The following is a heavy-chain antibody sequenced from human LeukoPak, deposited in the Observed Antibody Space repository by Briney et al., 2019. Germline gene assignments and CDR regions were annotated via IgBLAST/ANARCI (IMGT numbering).Heavy chain of an antibody. CDR2: IYYSGST. Sequence: KPSETLSLTCTVSGGSISSYYWSWIRQPPGKGLEWIGYIYYSGSTNYNPSLKSRVTISVDTSKNQFSLKLSSVTAADTAVYYCARMVDSGYDHYYYYYMDVWGKGTTVTVSS. V-gene: IGHV4-59*01. CDR1: GGSISSYY. J-gene: IGHJ6*03. D-gene: IGHD5-12*01. CDR3: ARMVDSGYDHYYYYYMDV.